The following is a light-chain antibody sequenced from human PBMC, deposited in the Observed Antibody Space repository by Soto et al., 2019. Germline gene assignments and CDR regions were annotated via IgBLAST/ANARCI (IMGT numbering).Light chain of an antibody. Sequence: EIVLTQSPGTLSLSPGERATLSCRASQSVSSNYLAWYQQKPGQAPRLLIYDASSRATGVPDRFSGSGSGTDFTLTVSRLEPEDVAVYYCRQYGRSPRTFGQGTKVEIK. V-gene: IGKV3-20*01. CDR3: RQYGRSPRT. CDR1: QSVSSNY. CDR2: DAS. J-gene: IGKJ1*01.